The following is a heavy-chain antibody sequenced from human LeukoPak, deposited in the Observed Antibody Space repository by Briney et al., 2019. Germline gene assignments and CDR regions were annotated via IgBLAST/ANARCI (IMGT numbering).Heavy chain of an antibody. Sequence: GGSLRLSCAASEFTFSRYWMHWVRQAPGKGLVWVSHINNDGHSTGYADSVKGRFTISRDNAKNSLYLQMSSLRAEDTAVYYCARHYDSSGYSLDYWGQGTLVTVSS. V-gene: IGHV3-74*01. CDR3: ARHYDSSGYSLDY. D-gene: IGHD3-22*01. J-gene: IGHJ4*02. CDR1: EFTFSRYW. CDR2: INNDGHST.